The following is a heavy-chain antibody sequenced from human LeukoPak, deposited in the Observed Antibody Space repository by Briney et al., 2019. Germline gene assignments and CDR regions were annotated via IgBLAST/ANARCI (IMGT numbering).Heavy chain of an antibody. CDR3: ATYTGKVRGVTIYYYSYMDV. CDR2: IYQVGSEK. D-gene: IGHD3-10*01. Sequence: GGGLRQSRVATVFTYISYRMSWLRQARGRGVAGVAHIYQVGSEKYYVDSVKGRFTISRDNAKNTLYLQMNSLRAEDTAVYYCATYTGKVRGVTIYYYSYMDVWGKGTTVTISS. J-gene: IGHJ6*03. V-gene: IGHV3-7*01. CDR1: VFTYISYR.